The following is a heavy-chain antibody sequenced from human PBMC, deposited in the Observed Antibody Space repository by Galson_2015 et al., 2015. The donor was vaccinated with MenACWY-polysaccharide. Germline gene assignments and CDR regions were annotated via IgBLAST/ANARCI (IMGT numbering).Heavy chain of an antibody. V-gene: IGHV3-23*01. CDR3: AKGAAHYGSGNYYDY. CDR2: LSHTTGNT. J-gene: IGHJ4*02. Sequence: SLRLSCAGSGLTFSSYGMGWVRQAPGKGLEWVSGLSHTTGNTYYADSVRGRFTISRDNSKNTLYLQMDSLRAEDTALYYCAKGAAHYGSGNYYDYWGQGTQVTVSS. D-gene: IGHD3-10*01. CDR1: GLTFSSYG.